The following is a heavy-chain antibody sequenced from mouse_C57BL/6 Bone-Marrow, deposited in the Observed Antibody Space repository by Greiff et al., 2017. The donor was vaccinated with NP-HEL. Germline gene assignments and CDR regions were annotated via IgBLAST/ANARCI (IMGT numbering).Heavy chain of an antibody. D-gene: IGHD2-5*01. J-gene: IGHJ4*01. Sequence: EVQLVESGGGLVKPGGSLKLSCAASGFTFSSYAMSWVRQTPEKRLEWVATISDGGSYTYYPDNVKGRFTISRDNAKNNLYLQMRHLKSEDTAMYYCAREGDSNYGGGAMDYWGQGTSVTVSS. CDR2: ISDGGSYT. CDR3: AREGDSNYGGGAMDY. CDR1: GFTFSSYA. V-gene: IGHV5-4*01.